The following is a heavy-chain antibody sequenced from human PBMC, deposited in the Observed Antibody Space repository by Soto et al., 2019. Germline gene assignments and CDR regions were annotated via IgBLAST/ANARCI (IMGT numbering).Heavy chain of an antibody. CDR3: ARGGRRRMDV. V-gene: IGHV4-39*07. Sequence: SETLSLTCTVSGGSISSSSYYWGWFRQPPGKGLEWIGEINHSGSTNYNPSLKSRVTISVDTSKNQFSLKLSSVTAADTAVYYCARGGRRRMDVWGKGTTVTVSS. CDR2: INHSGST. J-gene: IGHJ6*03. CDR1: GGSISSSSYY.